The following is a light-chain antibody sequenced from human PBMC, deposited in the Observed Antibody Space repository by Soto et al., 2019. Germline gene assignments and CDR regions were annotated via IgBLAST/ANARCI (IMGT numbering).Light chain of an antibody. V-gene: IGKV1-5*03. CDR2: KAS. CDR1: QSISSW. J-gene: IGKJ1*01. Sequence: DIQMTQSPSTLSASVGDRVTITCRASQSISSWLAWYQQKPGKAPKLLIYKASSLKSWVPSRFSGSGSGTEFNLPISSLQPDDFATYYCQQYNSYPWTFGQGTKVEIK. CDR3: QQYNSYPWT.